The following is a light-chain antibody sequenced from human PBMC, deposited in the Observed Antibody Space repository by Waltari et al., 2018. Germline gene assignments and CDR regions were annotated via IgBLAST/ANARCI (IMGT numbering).Light chain of an antibody. J-gene: IGLJ2*01. CDR1: SSDVGGYHY. CDR3: TSYAGSNNVV. CDR2: EVL. V-gene: IGLV2-8*01. Sequence: SALTQPPSASGSPGPSVTISCTGTSSDVGGYHYVSWYQQHPGKAPKLMIYEVLKRPSGVPDRSSGSKSGNTASLTVSGLQTEDEADYYCTSYAGSNNVVFGGGTKLTVL.